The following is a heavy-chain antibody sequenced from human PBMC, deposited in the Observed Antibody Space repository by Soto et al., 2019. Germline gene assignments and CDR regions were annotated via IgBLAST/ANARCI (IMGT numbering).Heavy chain of an antibody. CDR2: ISYDGTNQ. J-gene: IGHJ3*01. Sequence: GGSLRLSCAASGFPFSPYTMHWVRQAPGQGLEWVAVISYDGTNQYYADSVKGRFIISRDNSNNTLSLQMHSLKSEDTAVYFCARGAIVGVNDVFDVWGQGTMVTVSS. CDR3: ARGAIVGVNDVFDV. D-gene: IGHD1-26*01. CDR1: GFPFSPYT. V-gene: IGHV3-30*14.